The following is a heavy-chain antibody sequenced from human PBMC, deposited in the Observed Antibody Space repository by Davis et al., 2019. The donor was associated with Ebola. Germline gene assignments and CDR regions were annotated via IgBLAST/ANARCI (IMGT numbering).Heavy chain of an antibody. CDR2: INAGNGNT. CDR3: ARTVLYYDILTGYSPYNWFDP. Sequence: ASVKVSCKASGYTFTSYGISWVRQAPGQGLEWMGWINAGNGNTKYSQKFQGRVTITADKSTSTAYMELSSLRSEDTAVYYCARTVLYYDILTGYSPYNWFDPWGQGTLVTVSS. J-gene: IGHJ5*02. V-gene: IGHV1-18*01. CDR1: GYTFTSYG. D-gene: IGHD3-9*01.